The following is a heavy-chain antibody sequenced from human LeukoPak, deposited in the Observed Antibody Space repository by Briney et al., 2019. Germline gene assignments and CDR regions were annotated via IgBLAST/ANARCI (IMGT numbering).Heavy chain of an antibody. J-gene: IGHJ4*02. Sequence: PGGSLRLSCAASGFTFSDYYMSWIRQAPGKGLEWVSSISSSSSYIYYADSVKGRFTISRDNAKNSLYLQMNSLRAEDTAVYYCARGGEGGIVVVIHEYYFDYWGQGTLVTVSS. D-gene: IGHD3-22*01. CDR2: ISSSSSYI. CDR1: GFTFSDYY. CDR3: ARGGEGGIVVVIHEYYFDY. V-gene: IGHV3-11*06.